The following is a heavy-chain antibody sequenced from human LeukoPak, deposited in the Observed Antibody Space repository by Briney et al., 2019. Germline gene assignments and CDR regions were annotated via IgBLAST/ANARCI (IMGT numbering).Heavy chain of an antibody. CDR3: ARDTTNVYYYDTSGYDH. CDR2: IYYSGST. J-gene: IGHJ4*02. D-gene: IGHD3-22*01. V-gene: IGHV4-61*01. CDR1: GGSVSSGSYY. Sequence: PSETLSLTCTVSGGSVSSGSYYWSWIRQPPGKGREWIGYIYYSGSTKYNPSPKSRVTISVGTSKNQFSLKLSSVTAADTAVYYCARDTTNVYYYDTSGYDHWGQGTLVTVSS.